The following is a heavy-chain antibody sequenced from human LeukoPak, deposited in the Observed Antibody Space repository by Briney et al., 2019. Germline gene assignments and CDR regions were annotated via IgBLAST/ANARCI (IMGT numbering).Heavy chain of an antibody. V-gene: IGHV3-15*01. CDR3: TTGTLGGVVVISFEYYFDY. CDR2: IKSKTDGGTT. J-gene: IGHJ4*02. D-gene: IGHD3-22*01. Sequence: PGGSLRLSCAASGFTFSNAWMSWVRQAPGKGLEWVGRIKSKTDGGTTDYAAPVKGRFTISRDDSKNTLYLQMNSLKTEDTAVYYCTTGTLGGVVVISFEYYFDYWGQGTLVTVSS. CDR1: GFTFSNAW.